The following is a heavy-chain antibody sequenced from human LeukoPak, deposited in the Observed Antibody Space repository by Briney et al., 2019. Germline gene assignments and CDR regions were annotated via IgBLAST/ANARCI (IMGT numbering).Heavy chain of an antibody. CDR1: GGSISSYY. CDR3: ARGTDGRITIFGVVTMGWFDP. V-gene: IGHV4-59*01. J-gene: IGHJ5*02. D-gene: IGHD3-3*01. Sequence: KASETLCLTCTVSGGSISSYYWSWIRQPPGKGLEWIGYIYYSGSTNYNPSLKSRVTISVDTSKNQFSLKLSSVTAADTAVYYCARGTDGRITIFGVVTMGWFDPWGQGTLVTVSS. CDR2: IYYSGST.